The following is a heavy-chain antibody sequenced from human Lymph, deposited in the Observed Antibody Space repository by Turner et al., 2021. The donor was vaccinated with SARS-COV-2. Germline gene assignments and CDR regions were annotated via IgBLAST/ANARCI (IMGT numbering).Heavy chain of an antibody. CDR3: ATKYCSGVSSSYFDY. Sequence: VQLQVSGPGLVDPSGTLSLTCAPAGGSLSSSNWWTWVRQPPGKGLEWIGEIDHSGNTNYNPSLKSRVTISVDKSKNQFSLKLSSVTAADTAVYYCATKYCSGVSSSYFDYWGQGTLVTVSS. CDR2: IDHSGNT. D-gene: IGHD2-15*01. V-gene: IGHV4-4*02. CDR1: GGSLSSSNW. J-gene: IGHJ4*02.